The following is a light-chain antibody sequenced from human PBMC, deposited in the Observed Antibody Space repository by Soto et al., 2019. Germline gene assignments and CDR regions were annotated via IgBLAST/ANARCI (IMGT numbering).Light chain of an antibody. J-gene: IGKJ4*01. Sequence: ENVLTQSPGTLSLSPGERATLSCRASQSVGNNNLAWYQKKPGQAPRFLIYDASSRATGIPDRFSGSGSGTDFTLTISRLEPEDFAVYYCQQYGSTPLTFGGGTKVEIK. CDR3: QQYGSTPLT. V-gene: IGKV3-20*01. CDR2: DAS. CDR1: QSVGNNN.